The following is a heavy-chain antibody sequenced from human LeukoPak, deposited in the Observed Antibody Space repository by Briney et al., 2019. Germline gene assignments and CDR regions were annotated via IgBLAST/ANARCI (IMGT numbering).Heavy chain of an antibody. D-gene: IGHD3-9*01. CDR2: ISGSGGST. J-gene: IGHJ4*02. Sequence: GGSLRLSCAASGFTFSSYAMSWVRQAPGKGLEWVSAISGSGGSTYYADSVKGRFTISRDNSKNTLYLQMNSLRAEDTAVYYCARQYYDILTGYYDYWGQGTLVTVSS. CDR1: GFTFSSYA. CDR3: ARQYYDILTGYYDY. V-gene: IGHV3-23*01.